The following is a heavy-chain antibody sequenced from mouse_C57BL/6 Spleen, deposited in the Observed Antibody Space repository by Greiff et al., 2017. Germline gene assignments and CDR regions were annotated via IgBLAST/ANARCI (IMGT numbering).Heavy chain of an antibody. CDR1: GYTFTGYW. V-gene: IGHV1-9*01. Sequence: QVQLQQSGAELMKPGASVKLSCKATGYTFTGYWIEWVKQRPGHGLEWIGEILPGSGSTTYNEKFKGKATFTADTSSNTAYMQLSSLTTEDSAIYYGARGANWDVYAMDYWGQGTSVTVSS. CDR2: ILPGSGST. CDR3: ARGANWDVYAMDY. J-gene: IGHJ4*01. D-gene: IGHD4-1*01.